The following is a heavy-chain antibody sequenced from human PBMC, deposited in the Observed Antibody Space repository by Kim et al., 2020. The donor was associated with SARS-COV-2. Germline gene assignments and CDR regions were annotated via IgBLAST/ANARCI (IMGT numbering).Heavy chain of an antibody. CDR3: AGTYYDFWSGYY. CDR1: GFTFSSYS. Sequence: GGSLRLSCAASGFTFSSYSMNWVRQAPGKGLEWVSSISSSSSYIYYADSAKGRFTISRDNAKNSLYLQMNSLRAEDTAVYYCAGTYYDFWSGYYWGQGTLVTVSS. D-gene: IGHD3-3*01. J-gene: IGHJ4*02. V-gene: IGHV3-21*01. CDR2: ISSSSSYI.